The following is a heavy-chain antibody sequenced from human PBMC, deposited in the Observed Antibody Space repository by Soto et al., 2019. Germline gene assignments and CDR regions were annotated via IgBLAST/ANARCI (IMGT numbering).Heavy chain of an antibody. CDR1: GYTFTSYY. CDR2: INPSGGRT. CDR3: ATKTRLTTDFDC. J-gene: IGHJ4*02. Sequence: QVQLVQSGAEVKKPGASVKVSCKASGYTFTSYYMHWVRQAPGQGLEWMGIINPSGGRTSYAQKFRGRVNMTRNTSTSTVYMELSSMRSEDTAVYYCATKTRLTTDFDCWGQGTLVTVSS. D-gene: IGHD4-17*01. V-gene: IGHV1-46*01.